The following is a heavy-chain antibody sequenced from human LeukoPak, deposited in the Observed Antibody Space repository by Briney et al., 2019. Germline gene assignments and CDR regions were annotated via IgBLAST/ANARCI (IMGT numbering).Heavy chain of an antibody. V-gene: IGHV4-30-2*01. CDR2: IYHSGST. J-gene: IGHJ5*02. CDR3: ARERGMVRGVIIGDWFDP. D-gene: IGHD3-10*01. Sequence: NPSETLSLTCTVSGGSVSSGGYYWSWIRQPPGKGLEWVGYIYHSGSTYYNLSLRSRVTISLDRSKNQFSLKLTSVTAADTAVYYCARERGMVRGVIIGDWFDPWGQGTLVTVSS. CDR1: GGSVSSGGYY.